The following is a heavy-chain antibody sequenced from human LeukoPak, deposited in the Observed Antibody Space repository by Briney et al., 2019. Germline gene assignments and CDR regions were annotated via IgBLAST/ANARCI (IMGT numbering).Heavy chain of an antibody. CDR2: TYYSGST. J-gene: IGHJ5*02. Sequence: TSQTLSLICTVSGGSISSGDYYWSWIRQPPGKGLEWIGYTYYSGSTYYNPSLKNRVSISVDTSKNQFSLNLSSVTAADTAVYYCARPYYYDSRIDPWGQGTLVTVSS. CDR3: ARPYYYDSRIDP. V-gene: IGHV4-30-4*01. CDR1: GGSISSGDYY. D-gene: IGHD3-22*01.